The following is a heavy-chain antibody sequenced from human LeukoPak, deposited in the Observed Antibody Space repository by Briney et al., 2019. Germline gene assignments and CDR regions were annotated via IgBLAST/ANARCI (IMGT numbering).Heavy chain of an antibody. CDR1: GGSISSGGHY. V-gene: IGHV4-31*03. CDR2: IYYSGST. D-gene: IGHD3-22*01. Sequence: PSETLSLTCTVSGGSISSGGHYWSWIRQHPGKGLEWIGYIYYSGSTYYNPSLKSRVTISVDTSKNQFSLKLSSVTAADTAVYYCARGDSSGYYRYWYFDLWGRGTLVTVSS. CDR3: ARGDSSGYYRYWYFDL. J-gene: IGHJ2*01.